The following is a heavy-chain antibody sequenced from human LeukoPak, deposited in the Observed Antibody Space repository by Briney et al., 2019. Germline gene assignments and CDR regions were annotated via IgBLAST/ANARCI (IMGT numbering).Heavy chain of an antibody. CDR3: ARVKTGIAVAGTYFDC. CDR2: ISSSGSTI. J-gene: IGHJ4*02. Sequence: GGSLRLSCAASGFTFSSYEMNGGRQAPGMGLEWVSYISSSGSTIYYADSVKGRFTISRDNAKNSLYLQMNSLRAEDTAVYYCARVKTGIAVAGTYFDCWGQGTLVTVSS. D-gene: IGHD6-19*01. V-gene: IGHV3-48*03. CDR1: GFTFSSYE.